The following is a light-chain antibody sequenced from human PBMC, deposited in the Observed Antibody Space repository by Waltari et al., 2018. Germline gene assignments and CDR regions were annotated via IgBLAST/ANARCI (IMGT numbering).Light chain of an antibody. CDR3: YSVDDNKRV. CDR2: KDS. J-gene: IGLJ2*01. V-gene: IGLV3-27*01. Sequence: WVQQKPGRSPGRVIYKDSERPSGIPERFSGSSSGTTVTLTISGAQVEDEADYYCYSVDDNKRVFGGGTKLTVL.